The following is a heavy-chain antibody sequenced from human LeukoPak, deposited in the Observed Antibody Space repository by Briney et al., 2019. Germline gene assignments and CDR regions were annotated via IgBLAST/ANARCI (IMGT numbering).Heavy chain of an antibody. CDR3: ARRYCSGRNCYYFDY. CDR1: GYTFPSYW. J-gene: IGHJ4*02. Sequence: GESLKISCQGSGYTFPSYWIGWVRQMPGKGLEWMGIIHPDDSDTRYSPSFQGQVTISADKSISTAYLQWSSLKASETAMYYCARRYCSGRNCYYFDYWGQGTLVTVSS. D-gene: IGHD2-15*01. CDR2: IHPDDSDT. V-gene: IGHV5-51*01.